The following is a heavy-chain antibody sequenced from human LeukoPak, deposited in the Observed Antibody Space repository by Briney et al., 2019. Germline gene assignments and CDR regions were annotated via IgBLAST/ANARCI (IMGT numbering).Heavy chain of an antibody. J-gene: IGHJ3*02. CDR1: GFTFSSYA. V-gene: IGHV3-30-3*01. CDR2: ISYDGSNK. D-gene: IGHD2-15*01. Sequence: PGGSLRLSCAASGFTFSSYAMHWVRQAPGKGLEWVAVISYDGSNKYYADSVKGRFTISRDNSKNTLYLQMNSLRAEDTAVYYCAKDPIVVDAFDIWGQGTMVTVSS. CDR3: AKDPIVVDAFDI.